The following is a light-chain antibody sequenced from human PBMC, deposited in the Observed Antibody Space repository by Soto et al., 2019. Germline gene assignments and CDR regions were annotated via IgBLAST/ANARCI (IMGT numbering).Light chain of an antibody. CDR3: QQRSGWPRT. Sequence: EIVLTQSPATLSLSPGERAILSCRASQSVASYLAWYQKKPGQPRRLLIYDTFKTATGVPGRFSGSKSGTDFTLTISSLEPEDFAIYYCQQRSGWPRTFGQGTKVEI. CDR1: QSVASY. J-gene: IGKJ2*01. CDR2: DTF. V-gene: IGKV3-11*01.